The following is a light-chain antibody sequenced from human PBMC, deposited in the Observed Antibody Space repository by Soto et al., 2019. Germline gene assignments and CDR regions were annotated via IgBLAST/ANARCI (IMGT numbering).Light chain of an antibody. J-gene: IGKJ2*01. CDR2: GAS. CDR1: HSGSSSY. CDR3: QQYGGSPPYA. V-gene: IGKV3-20*01. Sequence: EIVLTQSPGTLSLSPGERATLSCRASHSGSSSYLAWSQQKPGQAPRLLIYGASSRATGIPDRFSGSGSGTDFTLTISRLEPEDFAVYYCQQYGGSPPYAFGQGTKLEIK.